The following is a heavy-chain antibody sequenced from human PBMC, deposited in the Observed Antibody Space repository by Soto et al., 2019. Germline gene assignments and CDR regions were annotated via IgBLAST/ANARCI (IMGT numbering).Heavy chain of an antibody. Sequence: GASVKVSCKASGGTFSSYAISWVRQAPGQGLEWMGGIIPIFGTANYAQKFQGRVTITADESTSTAYMELSSLRSEDTAVYYCARGDTAMVYYYYYYGMDVWGQGTKVTVYS. CDR3: ARGDTAMVYYYYYYGMDV. CDR2: IIPIFGTA. V-gene: IGHV1-69*13. CDR1: GGTFSSYA. J-gene: IGHJ6*02. D-gene: IGHD5-18*01.